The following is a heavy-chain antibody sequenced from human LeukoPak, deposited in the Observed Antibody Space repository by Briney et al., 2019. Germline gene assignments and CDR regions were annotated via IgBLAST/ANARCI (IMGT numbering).Heavy chain of an antibody. CDR1: GFTFSAYS. Sequence: GGSLRLSCAASGFTFSAYSMNWVRQAPGKGLEWVSSISSSSSFIYYTDSVKGRFTISRDNAKNPLYLQMNSLRVEDTAVYYCARDRDGGPDYWGQGTLVTVSS. V-gene: IGHV3-21*01. D-gene: IGHD4-23*01. CDR2: ISSSSSFI. CDR3: ARDRDGGPDY. J-gene: IGHJ4*02.